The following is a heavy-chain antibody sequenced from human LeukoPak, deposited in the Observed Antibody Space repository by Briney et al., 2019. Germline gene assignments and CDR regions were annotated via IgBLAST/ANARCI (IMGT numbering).Heavy chain of an antibody. D-gene: IGHD2-15*01. J-gene: IGHJ6*04. CDR2: INPSGGST. CDR1: GYTFTSYY. CDR3: ARGDPYCSGGSCYSTYYYYYGMDV. Sequence: ASVKVSCKASGYTFTSYYMHWVRQAPGQGLEWMGIINPSGGSTSYAQKFQGRVTMTRDTSTSTVYMELSSLRSEDTAVYYCARGDPYCSGGSCYSTYYYYYGMDVWGKGTTVTVSS. V-gene: IGHV1-46*01.